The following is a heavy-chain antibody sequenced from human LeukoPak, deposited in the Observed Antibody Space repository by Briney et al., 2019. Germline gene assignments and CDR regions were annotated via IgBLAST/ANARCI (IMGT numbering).Heavy chain of an antibody. D-gene: IGHD1-26*01. CDR3: ARPPDSSPGATYGDIFDY. J-gene: IGHJ4*02. CDR2: INPSGGST. Sequence: ASVKVSCKASGYTFTSYYMHWVRQAPGQGLEWMGIINPSGGSTSYAQKFQGRVTMTRDTSTSTVYMELSSLRSEDTAVYYCARPPDSSPGATYGDIFDYWGQGTLVTVSS. CDR1: GYTFTSYY. V-gene: IGHV1-46*01.